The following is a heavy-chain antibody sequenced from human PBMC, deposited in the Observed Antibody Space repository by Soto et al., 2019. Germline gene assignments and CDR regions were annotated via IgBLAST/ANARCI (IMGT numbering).Heavy chain of an antibody. CDR1: GGSISSSSYY. Sequence: NPSETLSLTCTVSGGSISSSSYYWGWIRQPPGKGLEWIGSIYYSGSTYYNPSLKSRVTISVDTSKNQFSLKLSSVTAADTAVYYCVGWEPGYWGQGTLVTVSS. CDR2: IYYSGST. D-gene: IGHD1-26*01. CDR3: VGWEPGY. V-gene: IGHV4-39*01. J-gene: IGHJ4*02.